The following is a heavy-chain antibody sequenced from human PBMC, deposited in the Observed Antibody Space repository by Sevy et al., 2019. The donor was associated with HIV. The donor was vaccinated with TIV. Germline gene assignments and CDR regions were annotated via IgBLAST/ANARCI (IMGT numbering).Heavy chain of an antibody. CDR3: ARDLYSSGSKRGYYFDY. J-gene: IGHJ4*02. CDR1: GYSISSGYY. CDR2: IYHSGST. Sequence: SETLSLTCAVSGYSISSGYYWGWIRQPPGKGLEWIGSIYHSGSTYYNPSLKSRVTISVDTSKNQFSLKLSSVTAADTAVYYCARDLYSSGSKRGYYFDYWRQGTLVTVSS. V-gene: IGHV4-38-2*02. D-gene: IGHD6-19*01.